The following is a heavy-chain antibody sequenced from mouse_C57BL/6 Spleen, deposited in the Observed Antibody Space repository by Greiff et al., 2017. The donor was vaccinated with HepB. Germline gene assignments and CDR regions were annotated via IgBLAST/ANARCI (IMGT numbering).Heavy chain of an antibody. CDR2: INPNNGGT. V-gene: IGHV1-26*01. CDR3: ARNDLCFDY. Sequence: EVQLQESGPELVKPGASVKISCKASGYTFTDYYMNWVKQSHGKSLEWIGDINPNNGGTSYNQKFKGKATLTVDKSSSTAYMELRSLTSEDSAVYYCARNDLCFDYWGQGTTLTVSS. J-gene: IGHJ2*01. D-gene: IGHD2-12*01. CDR1: GYTFTDYY.